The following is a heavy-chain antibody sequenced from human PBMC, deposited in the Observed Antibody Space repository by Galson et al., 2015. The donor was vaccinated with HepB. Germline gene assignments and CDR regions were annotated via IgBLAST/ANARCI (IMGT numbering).Heavy chain of an antibody. CDR1: GFTFDDYA. CDR3: ARQQWLVTLGYYYGVDV. Sequence: SLRLSCAASGFTFDDYAMHWVRQAPGKGLEWVSGISWNSGSIGYADSVKGRFTISRDNAKNSLYLQMNSLRAEDTALYYCARQQWLVTLGYYYGVDVWGQGTTVTVSS. V-gene: IGHV3-9*01. CDR2: ISWNSGSI. J-gene: IGHJ6*02. D-gene: IGHD6-19*01.